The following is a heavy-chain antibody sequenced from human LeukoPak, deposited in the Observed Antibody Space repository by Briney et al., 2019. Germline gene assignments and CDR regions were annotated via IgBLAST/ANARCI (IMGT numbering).Heavy chain of an antibody. CDR2: ISAYNGNT. CDR1: GGTFSSYA. Sequence: GASVKVSCKASGGTFSSYAISWVRQAPGQGLEWMGWISAYNGNTNYAQKLQGRVTMTTDTSTSTAYMELRSLRSDDTAVYYCARDSKYYDFWSGYSAVFDYWGQGTLVTVSS. D-gene: IGHD3-3*01. J-gene: IGHJ4*02. CDR3: ARDSKYYDFWSGYSAVFDY. V-gene: IGHV1-18*01.